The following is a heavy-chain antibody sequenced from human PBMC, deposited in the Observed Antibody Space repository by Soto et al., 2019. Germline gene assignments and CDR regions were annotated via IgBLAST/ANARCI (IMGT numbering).Heavy chain of an antibody. CDR1: GGSISSYY. CDR3: ARHRTPYSSRWYWFDP. CDR2: IYYSGST. Sequence: PSETLSLTCTVSGGSISSYYWSWIRQPPGKGLEWIGYIYYSGSTNYNPSLKSRVTISVDTSKNQFSLKLSSVTAADTAVYYCARHRTPYSSRWYWFDPWGQGTLVTVSS. J-gene: IGHJ5*02. D-gene: IGHD6-13*01. V-gene: IGHV4-59*08.